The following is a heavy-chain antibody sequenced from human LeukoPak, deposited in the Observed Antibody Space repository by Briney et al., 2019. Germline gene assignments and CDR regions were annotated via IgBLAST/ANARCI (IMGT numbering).Heavy chain of an antibody. D-gene: IGHD6-13*01. CDR2: FDPEDGET. CDR1: GYTFTSYG. V-gene: IGHV1-24*01. CDR3: ATATRIAAAGTDGMDV. Sequence: ASVKVSCKASGYTFTSYGISWVRQAPGKGLEWMGGFDPEDGETIYAQKFQGRVTMTEDTSTDTAYMELSSLRSEDTAVYYCATATRIAAAGTDGMDVWGQGTTVTVSS. J-gene: IGHJ6*02.